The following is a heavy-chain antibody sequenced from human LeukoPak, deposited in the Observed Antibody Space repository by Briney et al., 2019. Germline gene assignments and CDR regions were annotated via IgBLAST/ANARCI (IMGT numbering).Heavy chain of an antibody. V-gene: IGHV1-46*01. J-gene: IGHJ6*03. CDR1: GYTFTSYY. CDR2: INPSGGST. CDR3: ARGAGFGELLIYMDV. D-gene: IGHD3-10*01. Sequence: ASVKVSCKASGYTFTSYYMHWVRQAPGQGLEWMGIINPSGGSTSYAQKFQGRVTMTRDMSTSTVYMELSSLRSEDTAVYYCARGAGFGELLIYMDVWGKGTTVTVSS.